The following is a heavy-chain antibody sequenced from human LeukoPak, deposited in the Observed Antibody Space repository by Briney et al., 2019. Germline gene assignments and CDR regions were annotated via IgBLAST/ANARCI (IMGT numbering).Heavy chain of an antibody. Sequence: ASVKVSCKASGGTFSSYAISWVRQAPGQGLEWMGGIIPIFGTANYAQKFQGRVTITADKSTSTAYMELSSLRSEDTAVYYCARDVEMATIHYFQHWGQGTLVTVSS. D-gene: IGHD5-24*01. J-gene: IGHJ1*01. CDR2: IIPIFGTA. CDR1: GGTFSSYA. V-gene: IGHV1-69*06. CDR3: ARDVEMATIHYFQH.